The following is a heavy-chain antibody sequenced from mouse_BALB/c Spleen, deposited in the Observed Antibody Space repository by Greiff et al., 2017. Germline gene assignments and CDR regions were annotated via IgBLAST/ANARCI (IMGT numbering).Heavy chain of an antibody. CDR1: GYSITSDYA. D-gene: IGHD2-3*01. Sequence: VQLKESGPGLVKPSQSLSLTCTVTGYSITSDYAWNWIRQFPGNKLEWMGYISYSGSTSYNPSLKSRISITRDTSKNQFFLQLNSVTTEDTATYYCARTPYEGNAMDYWGQGTSVTVSS. CDR2: ISYSGST. J-gene: IGHJ4*01. V-gene: IGHV3-2*02. CDR3: ARTPYEGNAMDY.